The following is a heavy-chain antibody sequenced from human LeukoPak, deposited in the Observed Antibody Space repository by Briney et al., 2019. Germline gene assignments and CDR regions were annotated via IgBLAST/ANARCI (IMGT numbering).Heavy chain of an antibody. CDR2: ISGSGGST. CDR3: AKDRLRAPSSIVGARY. D-gene: IGHD1-26*01. Sequence: GGSLRLSCAASGFTFSNAWMSWVRQAPGKGLEWVSAISGSGGSTYYADSVKGRFTISRDNSKNTLYLQMNSLRAEDTAVYYCAKDRLRAPSSIVGARYWGQGTLVTVSS. J-gene: IGHJ4*02. CDR1: GFTFSNAW. V-gene: IGHV3-23*01.